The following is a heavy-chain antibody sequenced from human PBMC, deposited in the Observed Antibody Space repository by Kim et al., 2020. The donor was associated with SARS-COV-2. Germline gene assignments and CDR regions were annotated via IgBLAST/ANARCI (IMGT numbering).Heavy chain of an antibody. CDR2: ILSDGSST. Sequence: GGFLRLSCAASGFTFSMYWMHWVRQAPGKGLVWVSRILSDGSSTNFADSVKDRFTISRDNVKNTLYLQMNSLRVEDTAVYYWGAGPSSNGHLLEFWGQGTPVTVS. CDR3: GAGPSSNGHLLEF. CDR1: GFTFSMYW. V-gene: IGHV3-74*01. D-gene: IGHD1-26*01. J-gene: IGHJ4*02.